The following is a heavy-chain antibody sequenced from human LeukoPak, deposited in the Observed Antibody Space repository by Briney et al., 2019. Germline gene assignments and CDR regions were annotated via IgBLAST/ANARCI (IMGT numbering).Heavy chain of an antibody. V-gene: IGHV3-30*02. CDR3: AKGSRTTVTNKQIDY. J-gene: IGHJ4*02. CDR2: IRYDGSNK. Sequence: PGGSLGLFCAASGFTFSSYGMHWVRQAPGKGLEWVAFIRYDGSNKYYADSVKGRFTISRDNSKNTLYLQMNSLRAEDTAVYYCAKGSRTTVTNKQIDYWGQGTLVTVSS. D-gene: IGHD4-11*01. CDR1: GFTFSSYG.